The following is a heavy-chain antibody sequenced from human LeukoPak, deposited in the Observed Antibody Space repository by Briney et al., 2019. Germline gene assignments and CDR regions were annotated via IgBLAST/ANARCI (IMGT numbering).Heavy chain of an antibody. J-gene: IGHJ4*02. CDR3: AKGYSPFDS. CDR2: IYYSGST. Sequence: SQTLSLTCTVSNASISSFYWSWIRQPPGKGLEWIGYIYYSGSTSHNPSLKSRVTISADTSKKQISLKLSSVTAADTAVYYCAKGYSPFDSWGQGAQVTVSS. V-gene: IGHV4-59*08. D-gene: IGHD4-11*01. CDR1: NASISSFY.